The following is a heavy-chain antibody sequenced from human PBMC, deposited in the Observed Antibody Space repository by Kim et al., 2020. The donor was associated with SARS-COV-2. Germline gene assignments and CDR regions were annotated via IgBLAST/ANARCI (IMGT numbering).Heavy chain of an antibody. V-gene: IGHV3-23*01. Sequence: YADSVKGRFTISRSNSKNTLYLQMTSLGAEDTAVYYCAKVRIVLMGDFDYWGQGTLVTVSS. CDR3: AKVRIVLMGDFDY. J-gene: IGHJ4*02. D-gene: IGHD2-8*01.